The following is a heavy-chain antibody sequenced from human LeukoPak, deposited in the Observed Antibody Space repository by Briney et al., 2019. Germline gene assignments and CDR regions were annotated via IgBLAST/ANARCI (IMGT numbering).Heavy chain of an antibody. Sequence: GGSLRLSCAASGFTFSSYWMHWVRQAPGKGLVWVSRIDSDGSSTSYADSVKGRFTISRDNAKNTLYLQMNSLRAEDTAAYYCARAPYDSSGPIFDPWGQGTLVTVSS. CDR1: GFTFSSYW. CDR3: ARAPYDSSGPIFDP. J-gene: IGHJ5*02. D-gene: IGHD3-22*01. V-gene: IGHV3-74*01. CDR2: IDSDGSST.